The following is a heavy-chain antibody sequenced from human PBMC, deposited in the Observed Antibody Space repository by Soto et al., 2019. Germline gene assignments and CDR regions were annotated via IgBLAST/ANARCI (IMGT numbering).Heavy chain of an antibody. J-gene: IGHJ4*02. CDR2: INSDGSSI. Sequence: PGGSLRLSCAASGFTFSDYYMSWVRQAPGKGLVWVSRINSDGSSISYADSVKGRFTISRDNAKNTLYLQMNSLRVEDTAVYYCARETGYSSGWRQDYWGQGTLVTVSS. V-gene: IGHV3-74*01. D-gene: IGHD6-19*01. CDR1: GFTFSDYY. CDR3: ARETGYSSGWRQDY.